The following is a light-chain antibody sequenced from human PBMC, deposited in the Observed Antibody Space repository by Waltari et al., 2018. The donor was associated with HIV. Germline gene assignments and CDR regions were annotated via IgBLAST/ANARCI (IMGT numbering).Light chain of an antibody. CDR2: GNT. Sequence: QSVLTQPPSVSGALGQRVTISCTGSSSNIGATYAVNWYQQLPGTAPKLLIYGNTNRPSGVPDRFSGSKSGTSGSLAITGLQAEDEADYYCQSYDNTLNGGVFGGGTTLTVL. CDR1: SSNIGATYA. V-gene: IGLV1-40*01. CDR3: QSYDNTLNGGV. J-gene: IGLJ3*02.